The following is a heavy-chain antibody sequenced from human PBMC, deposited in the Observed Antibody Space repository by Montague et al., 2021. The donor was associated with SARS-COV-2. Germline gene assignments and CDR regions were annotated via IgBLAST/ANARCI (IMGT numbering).Heavy chain of an antibody. J-gene: IGHJ5*02. CDR3: AREQVMWWFDP. CDR2: VYYSGST. D-gene: IGHD2-21*01. V-gene: IGHV4-39*02. Sequence: SETLSLTCTVSGGSISSNTYYWGWIRQPPGKGLEWIGSVYYSGSTYYNPSLKSRVTTSVDTSKNQFSLELSSVTAADTAVYHCAREQVMWWFDPWGQGTLVTVSS. CDR1: GGSISSNTYY.